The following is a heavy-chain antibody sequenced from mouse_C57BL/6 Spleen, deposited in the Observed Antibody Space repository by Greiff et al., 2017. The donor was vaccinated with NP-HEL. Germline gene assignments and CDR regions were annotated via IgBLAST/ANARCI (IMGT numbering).Heavy chain of an antibody. CDR3: ARGSKGVYYAMDY. CDR2: IYPGDGDT. J-gene: IGHJ4*01. V-gene: IGHV1-82*01. Sequence: QVQLQQSGPELVKPGASVKISCKASGYAFSSSWMNWVKQRPGKGLEWIGRIYPGDGDTNYNGKFKGKATLTADKSSSTAYMQLSSLTSEDSAVYFCARGSKGVYYAMDYWGQGTSVTVSS. D-gene: IGHD1-3*01. CDR1: GYAFSSSW.